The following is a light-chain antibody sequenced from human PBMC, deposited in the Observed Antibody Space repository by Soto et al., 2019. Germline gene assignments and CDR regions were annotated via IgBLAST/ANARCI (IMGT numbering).Light chain of an antibody. CDR2: DVS. CDR1: SSDVGGYNY. CDR3: SSYTSSSTLG. J-gene: IGLJ3*02. Sequence: QSALTQPASVSGSPVQSITISCTGTSSDVGGYNYVSWYQQHPGKAPKLMIYDVSNRPSGVSNRFSGSKSGNTASLTISGLQAEDEADYYCSSYTSSSTLGFGGGTKFTVL. V-gene: IGLV2-14*01.